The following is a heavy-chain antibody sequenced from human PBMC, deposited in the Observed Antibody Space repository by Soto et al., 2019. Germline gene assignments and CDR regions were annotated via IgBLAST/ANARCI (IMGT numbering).Heavy chain of an antibody. J-gene: IGHJ6*02. CDR3: ARDIVVVPAAIGYYGMDV. CDR1: GYTFTSYG. Sequence: QVQLVQSGAEVKKPGASVKVSCKASGYTFTSYGISWVRQAPGQGLEWMGWISAYNGNTNYAQKLQGRVTMTTDTSTSPAYMERRSLRSDDTAVYYCARDIVVVPAAIGYYGMDVWGQGTTVTVSS. D-gene: IGHD2-2*01. V-gene: IGHV1-18*01. CDR2: ISAYNGNT.